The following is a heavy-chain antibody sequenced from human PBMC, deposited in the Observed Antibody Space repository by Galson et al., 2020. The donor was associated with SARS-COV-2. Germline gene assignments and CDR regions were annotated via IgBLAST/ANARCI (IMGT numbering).Heavy chain of an antibody. J-gene: IGHJ3*02. V-gene: IGHV4-4*07. CDR2: IYSSGST. CDR1: GGSISSYY. D-gene: IGHD3-22*01. CDR3: ARVFERICYYDSSGFDAFDI. Sequence: SETLSLTCSVSGGSISSYYWTWIRQPAGKGLEWIGRIYSSGSTTYNPSLKSRVTLSVDTSKNQFSLKLNSVTAADTAVYHYARVFERICYYDSSGFDAFDIWGQGTMVIVSS.